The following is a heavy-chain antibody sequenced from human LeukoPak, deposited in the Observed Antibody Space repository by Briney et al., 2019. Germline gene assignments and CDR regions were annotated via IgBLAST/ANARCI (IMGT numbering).Heavy chain of an antibody. J-gene: IGHJ6*03. V-gene: IGHV1-18*01. Sequence: ASVKVSCKASGYSFTTYGITWVRQAPGQGLEWMGWISAYNGNTNYAQKLQGRVTMTTDTSTSTAYMELRSLRSDDTAVYYCARLLEWPHYYMDVWGKGTTVTVSS. CDR3: ARLLEWPHYYMDV. CDR1: GYSFTTYG. D-gene: IGHD3-3*01. CDR2: ISAYNGNT.